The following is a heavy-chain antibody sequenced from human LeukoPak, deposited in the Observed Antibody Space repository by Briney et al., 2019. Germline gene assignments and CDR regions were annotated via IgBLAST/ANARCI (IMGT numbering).Heavy chain of an antibody. CDR3: ARGTR. CDR1: GFTFSTYW. V-gene: IGHV3-7*01. Sequence: GGSLRLSCAGSGFTFSTYWMSWVRHAPGRGLEWVASIKGDGSEKYYVESVRGRFTISRDNPKNSLYLQMNSLRAEDTAVYYCARGTRWGQGTLVTLSS. CDR2: IKGDGSEK. J-gene: IGHJ4*02.